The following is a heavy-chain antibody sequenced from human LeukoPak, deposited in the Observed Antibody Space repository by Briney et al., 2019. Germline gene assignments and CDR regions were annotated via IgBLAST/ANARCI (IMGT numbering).Heavy chain of an antibody. CDR2: INPNSGGT. Sequence: VASVKVSCKASGYTFTGYYVHWVRQAPGQGIEWMGWINPNSGGTNHAQKFQGRVTMTRDTSISTAYMELSRLRSDDTAVYYCAKEGGYCSSGTCYPWWFDPWGQGTLVTVSS. CDR1: GYTFTGYY. D-gene: IGHD2-15*01. J-gene: IGHJ5*02. CDR3: AKEGGYCSSGTCYPWWFDP. V-gene: IGHV1-2*02.